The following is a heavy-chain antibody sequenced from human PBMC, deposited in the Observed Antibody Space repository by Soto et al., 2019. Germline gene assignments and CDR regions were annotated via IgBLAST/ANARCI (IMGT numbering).Heavy chain of an antibody. D-gene: IGHD2-15*01. J-gene: IGHJ3*02. Sequence: ASVKVSCKASGYTFTSYDINWVRQATGQGLEWMGWMNPNSGNTGYAQKFQGRVTMTRNTSISTAYMELSSLRSEDTAVYYCARSCSGGSCYLLWRAFDIWGQGTMVTVSS. CDR3: ARSCSGGSCYLLWRAFDI. CDR2: MNPNSGNT. CDR1: GYTFTSYD. V-gene: IGHV1-8*01.